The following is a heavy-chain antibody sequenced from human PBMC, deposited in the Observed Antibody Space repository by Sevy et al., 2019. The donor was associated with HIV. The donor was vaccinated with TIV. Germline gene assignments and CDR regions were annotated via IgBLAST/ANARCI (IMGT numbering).Heavy chain of an antibody. CDR3: ARGMAALPGYYYGMDV. CDR2: MLYDGSYE. Sequence: GGSLRLSCAAFGFSFSSYDMHWVRQAPGKGPEWVAVMLYDGSYEYYADSVKGRFTISRDNPKNTLYLQMNSLRAEDTAVYYCARGMAALPGYYYGMDVWGQGTTVTVSS. D-gene: IGHD6-6*01. V-gene: IGHV3-30*19. J-gene: IGHJ6*02. CDR1: GFSFSSYD.